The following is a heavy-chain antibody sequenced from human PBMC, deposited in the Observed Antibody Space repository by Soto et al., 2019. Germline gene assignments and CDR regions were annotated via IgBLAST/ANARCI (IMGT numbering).Heavy chain of an antibody. Sequence: TGGSLRLSCAASGFTFSNAWMNWVRQAPGKGLEWVGLIKSKTDGGTTDYAAPVKGRFTISRDDSKNTLYLQMNSLKTEDTAVYYFTIGMVRGVIIQGPHTYGMDVWGQGTTVTVSS. CDR3: TIGMVRGVIIQGPHTYGMDV. V-gene: IGHV3-15*07. CDR1: GFTFSNAW. CDR2: IKSKTDGGTT. D-gene: IGHD3-10*01. J-gene: IGHJ6*02.